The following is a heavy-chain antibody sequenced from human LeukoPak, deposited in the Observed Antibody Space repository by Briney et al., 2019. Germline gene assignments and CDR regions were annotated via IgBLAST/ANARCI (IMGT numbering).Heavy chain of an antibody. J-gene: IGHJ4*02. CDR3: AKGDGSFDPAGY. CDR2: ISYDGSNK. V-gene: IGHV3-30*18. Sequence: GSLRLSCAASGFTFSSYGMHWVRQAPGKGLEWVAVISYDGSNKYYADSVKGRFTISRDNSKNTLYLQMNSLRAEDTAVYYCAKGDGSFDPAGYWGQGTLVTVSS. D-gene: IGHD3-10*01. CDR1: GFTFSSYG.